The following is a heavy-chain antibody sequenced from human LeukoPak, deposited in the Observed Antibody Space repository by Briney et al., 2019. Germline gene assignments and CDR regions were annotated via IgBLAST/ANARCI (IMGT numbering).Heavy chain of an antibody. D-gene: IGHD6-13*01. J-gene: IGHJ4*02. V-gene: IGHV3-48*03. CDR3: ASTIEIAAAGTGSFDY. CDR2: ISSSGSTI. CDR1: GFTCSSYE. Sequence: PGGSLRLSCAASGFTCSSYEMNWVRQAPGKGLEWVSYISSSGSTIYYADSVKGRFTISRDNAKNSLYLQMNRLNAEDTAVYYCASTIEIAAAGTGSFDYWGQGTLVTVSS.